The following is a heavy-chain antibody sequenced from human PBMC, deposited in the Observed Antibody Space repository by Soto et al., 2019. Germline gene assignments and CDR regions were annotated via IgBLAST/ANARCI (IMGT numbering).Heavy chain of an antibody. V-gene: IGHV1-18*01. D-gene: IGHD6-25*01. Sequence: ASVKVSCKASGYAFPSCGISWVRQAPGQGLEWMGWISAYNGNTNYAQKVQGRATMTTDTSTNTAYMELRSLRSDDTAVYYCARDWKSAIAAGLDYWGQGTLVTVSS. J-gene: IGHJ4*02. CDR3: ARDWKSAIAAGLDY. CDR1: GYAFPSCG. CDR2: ISAYNGNT.